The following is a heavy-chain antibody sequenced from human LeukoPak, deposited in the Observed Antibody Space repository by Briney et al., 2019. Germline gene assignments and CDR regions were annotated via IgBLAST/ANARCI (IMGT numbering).Heavy chain of an antibody. CDR1: GYTFTSYG. Sequence: ASVKVSCKASGYTFTSYGISWVRLAPGQGLEWMGWISAYNGNTNYAQKLQGRVTMTTDTSTSTAYMELRSLRSDDTAVYYCARDSGSYYSAMVGFDYWGQGTLVTVSS. J-gene: IGHJ4*02. CDR2: ISAYNGNT. CDR3: ARDSGSYYSAMVGFDY. D-gene: IGHD1-26*01. V-gene: IGHV1-18*01.